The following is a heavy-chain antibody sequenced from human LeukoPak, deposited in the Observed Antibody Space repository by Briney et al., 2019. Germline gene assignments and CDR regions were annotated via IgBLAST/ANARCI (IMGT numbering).Heavy chain of an antibody. D-gene: IGHD6-13*01. J-gene: IGHJ4*02. CDR3: ARVGDRRRYSSSWYVRY. CDR1: GFTFSSYA. V-gene: IGHV3-48*01. CDR2: ISSSSSTI. Sequence: GGSLRLSCAASGFTFSSYAMSWVRQAPGKGLEWVSYISSSSSTIYYADSVKGRFTISRDNAKNSLYLQMNSLRAEDTAVYYCARVGDRRRYSSSWYVRYWGQGTLVTVSS.